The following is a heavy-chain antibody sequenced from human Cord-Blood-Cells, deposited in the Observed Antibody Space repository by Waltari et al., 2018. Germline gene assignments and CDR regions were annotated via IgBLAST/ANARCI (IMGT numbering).Heavy chain of an antibody. CDR2: INPNSGGT. CDR1: GYTFTGYY. Sequence: QVQLVQSGAEVKKPGASVKVSCKASGYTFTGYYMHWVRQAPGQGLEWMGRINPNSGGTNYAQKFQGRVTMTRDKSISTAYMELSRLRADDTAVYYCASSSWGCSSTSCYGSDVYYYGMDVWGQGTTVTVSS. D-gene: IGHD2-2*01. V-gene: IGHV1-2*06. CDR3: ASSSWGCSSTSCYGSDVYYYGMDV. J-gene: IGHJ6*02.